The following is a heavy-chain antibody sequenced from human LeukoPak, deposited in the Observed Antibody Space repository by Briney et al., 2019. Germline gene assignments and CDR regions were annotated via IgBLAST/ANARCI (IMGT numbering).Heavy chain of an antibody. CDR2: ISSSSSYI. J-gene: IGHJ5*02. V-gene: IGHV3-21*04. Sequence: PGGSLRLSCAASGFTFSSYSMNWVRQAPGKGLEWVSSISSSSSYIYYADSVKGRFTISRDNAKNSLYLQMNSLRAEDAAVYYCARDAYATGSLDLWGQGTLVTVAS. D-gene: IGHD1-26*01. CDR3: ARDAYATGSLDL. CDR1: GFTFSSYS.